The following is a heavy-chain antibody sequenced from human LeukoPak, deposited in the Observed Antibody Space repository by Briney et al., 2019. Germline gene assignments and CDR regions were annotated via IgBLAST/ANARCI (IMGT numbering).Heavy chain of an antibody. D-gene: IGHD6-13*01. J-gene: IGHJ4*02. CDR2: IYRSGST. CDR3: ARALTYSSTWVFDY. CDR1: GYSISSGYY. Sequence: PSETLSLTCTVSGYSISSGYYWGWIRQPPGKGLEWIGSIYRSGSTYYNPSLKSRVTISVDTSKNQFSLKLSSVTAADTAVYYCARALTYSSTWVFDYWGQGTLVTVSS. V-gene: IGHV4-38-2*02.